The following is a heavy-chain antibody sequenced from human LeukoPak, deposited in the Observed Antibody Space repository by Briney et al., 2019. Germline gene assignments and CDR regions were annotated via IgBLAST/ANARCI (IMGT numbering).Heavy chain of an antibody. CDR1: GGTFSSYA. J-gene: IGHJ6*04. CDR2: IIPIFGIA. V-gene: IGHV1-69*04. Sequence: SVKVSCKASGGTFSSYAISWVRQAPGQGLEWMGRIIPIFGIANYAQKFQGRVTITADKSTSTAYMELSSLRSEDTAVYYCARENQGGNSYYYYGMDVWGKGTTVTVSS. CDR3: ARENQGGNSYYYYGMDV. D-gene: IGHD4-23*01.